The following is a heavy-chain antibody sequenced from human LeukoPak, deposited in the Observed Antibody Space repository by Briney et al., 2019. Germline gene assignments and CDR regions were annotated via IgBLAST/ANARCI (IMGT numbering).Heavy chain of an antibody. D-gene: IGHD3-22*01. CDR3: ATEGGYYDSSGYYSVDY. CDR2: FDPEDGET. J-gene: IGHJ4*02. CDR1: GYTLTELS. V-gene: IGHV1-24*01. Sequence: ASVKVSCKVSGYTLTELSMHWVRQAPGKGLEWMGGFDPEDGETIYAQKFQGRVTMTEDTSTDTAYMELSSLGSEDTAVYYCATEGGYYDSSGYYSVDYWGQGTLVTVSS.